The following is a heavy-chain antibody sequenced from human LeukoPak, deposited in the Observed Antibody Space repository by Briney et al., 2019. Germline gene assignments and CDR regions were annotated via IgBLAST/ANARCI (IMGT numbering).Heavy chain of an antibody. J-gene: IGHJ4*02. D-gene: IGHD1/OR15-1a*01. CDR3: TRDWNSALDY. CDR2: IYSGGST. V-gene: IGHV3-53*01. Sequence: GGSLRLSCVASGFTVSTNYMNWVRQDPGKGLEWVSVIYSGGSTYYENTVKGRCTISRDNSKNTLYLQMNSLRAEDTAIYYCTRDWNSALDYWGQGTLVTVSS. CDR1: GFTVSTNY.